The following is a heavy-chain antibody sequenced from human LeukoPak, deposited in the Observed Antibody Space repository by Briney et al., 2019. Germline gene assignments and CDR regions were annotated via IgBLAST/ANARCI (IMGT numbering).Heavy chain of an antibody. D-gene: IGHD4-17*01. J-gene: IGHJ6*02. CDR1: GFTFSSYG. CDR3: ANGGTVRVLDGMDV. CDR2: ISYDGSNK. Sequence: GGSLRLSCAASGFTFSSYGMHWVRQAPGKGLEWVAVISYDGSNKYYADSVKGRFTISRDNSKNTLYLQMNSLRAEDTAVYYCANGGTVRVLDGMDVWGQGTTVTVPS. V-gene: IGHV3-30*18.